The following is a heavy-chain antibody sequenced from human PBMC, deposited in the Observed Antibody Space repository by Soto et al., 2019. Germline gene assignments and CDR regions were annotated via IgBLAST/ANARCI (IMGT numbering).Heavy chain of an antibody. Sequence: QVQLQESGPGLVKPSQTLSLTCSVSGGSISSGGHYWSWIRQHPGKGLEWIGYIYYIGNTYYNPFLKSRVTISVDTSKNQFSLKLSSVTAADTAVYYCARAGSDRGYMDVWGKGTTVTVSS. CDR2: IYYIGNT. D-gene: IGHD2-21*02. J-gene: IGHJ6*03. CDR3: ARAGSDRGYMDV. CDR1: GGSISSGGHY. V-gene: IGHV4-31*03.